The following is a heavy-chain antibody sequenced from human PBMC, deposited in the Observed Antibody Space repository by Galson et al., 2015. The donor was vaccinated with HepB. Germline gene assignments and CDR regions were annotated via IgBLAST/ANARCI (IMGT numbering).Heavy chain of an antibody. CDR2: IYSGGST. CDR1: GFTVSSSY. V-gene: IGHV3-53*01. CDR3: ARGHYYDSSGGLGY. D-gene: IGHD3-22*01. Sequence: SLRLSCAASGFTVSSSYMSWVRQAPGKGLEWVSSIYSGGSTYYEESVKRGFTISRDNSNNTLYLQMNSMRREDEAVYYCARGHYYDSSGGLGYSGQGTLGTASS. J-gene: IGHJ4*02.